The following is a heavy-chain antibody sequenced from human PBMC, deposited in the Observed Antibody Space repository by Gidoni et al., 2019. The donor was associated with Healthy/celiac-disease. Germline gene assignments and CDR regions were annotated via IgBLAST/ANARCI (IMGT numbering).Heavy chain of an antibody. J-gene: IGHJ4*02. V-gene: IGHV1-24*01. D-gene: IGHD3-10*01. CDR2: FDPEDGET. Sequence: QVQLVQSGAEVKKPGASVKVSCKVSGYTLTELSMHWVRQAPGKGLEWMGGFDPEDGETIYAQKFQGRVTMTEDTSADTAYMELSSLRSEDTAVYYCAASLKYYYGSGSYYNFGYWGQGTLVTVSS. CDR3: AASLKYYYGSGSYYNFGY. CDR1: GYTLTELS.